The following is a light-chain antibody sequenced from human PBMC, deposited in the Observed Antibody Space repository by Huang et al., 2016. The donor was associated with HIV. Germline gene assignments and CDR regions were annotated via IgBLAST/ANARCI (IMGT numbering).Light chain of an antibody. Sequence: EIVLTQSPGTLFLSPGERATLSCRASQSVFNSYLAWYQQKPGQAPRRLVFGASSRATGIPDRFSGSGSGTAFTLTISRLEPEDLAVYYCQQYGDSLLTFGGGTKVGIK. CDR3: QQYGDSLLT. CDR1: QSVFNSY. V-gene: IGKV3-20*01. CDR2: GAS. J-gene: IGKJ4*01.